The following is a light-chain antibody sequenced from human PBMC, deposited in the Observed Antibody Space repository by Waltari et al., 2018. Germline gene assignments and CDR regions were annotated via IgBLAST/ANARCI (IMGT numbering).Light chain of an antibody. CDR2: GDS. Sequence: EIVLTQSPATLSLSPGERATLSCRASQSVGNYLAWYQQKPGQPPRLLIYGDSNRATGIPATFSGSGSGTDFILTISSLEPEDFAVYYCQQRSGWPPRLTFGGGTKVEIK. CDR1: QSVGNY. J-gene: IGKJ4*01. CDR3: QQRSGWPPRLT. V-gene: IGKV3-11*01.